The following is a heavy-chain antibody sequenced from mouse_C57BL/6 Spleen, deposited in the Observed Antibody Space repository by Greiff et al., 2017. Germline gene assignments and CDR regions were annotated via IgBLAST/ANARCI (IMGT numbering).Heavy chain of an antibody. V-gene: IGHV1-15*01. CDR2: LGPEPGGS. CDR3: NRPYFDD. D-gene: IGHD3-2*02. J-gene: IGHJ2*01. CDR1: GHTFTVYE. Sequence: QVQLQQSGAELVRPGASVTLSCKASGHTFTVYELHWVKQIPVHGLYWIGALGPEPGGSASNLKFKGKAILTAYKSSSTAYMELRSLTSEDSAVYYCNRPYFDDWGQGTTLTVAS.